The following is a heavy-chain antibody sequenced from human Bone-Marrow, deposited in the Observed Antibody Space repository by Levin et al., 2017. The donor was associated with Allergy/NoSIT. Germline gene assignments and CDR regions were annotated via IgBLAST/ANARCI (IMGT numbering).Heavy chain of an antibody. CDR3: ARGWYGSGAY. J-gene: IGHJ4*02. Sequence: GESLKISCAVSGFTVSNNLMNWVRQAPGKGLEWVSLIYSGGGTYYADSVKGRFTISRDSSSNTLYLQMNSLRAEDTAIYYCARGWYGSGAYWGQGTMVTVSS. D-gene: IGHD3-10*01. CDR2: IYSGGGT. V-gene: IGHV3-53*01. CDR1: GFTVSNNL.